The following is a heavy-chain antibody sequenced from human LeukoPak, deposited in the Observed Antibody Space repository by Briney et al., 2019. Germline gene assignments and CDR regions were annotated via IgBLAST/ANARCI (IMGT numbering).Heavy chain of an antibody. V-gene: IGHV5-51*01. Sequence: PGESLKISCKGSGYSFTSYWIGWVRQMPGKGLEWMGIIYPGDSDTKYSPSFQGQVTISADKSISTAYLQWSSLKASDTAMYYCARAQGYYYDSSGYYFDSWGQGTLVTVSS. J-gene: IGHJ4*02. CDR1: GYSFTSYW. D-gene: IGHD3-22*01. CDR2: IYPGDSDT. CDR3: ARAQGYYYDSSGYYFDS.